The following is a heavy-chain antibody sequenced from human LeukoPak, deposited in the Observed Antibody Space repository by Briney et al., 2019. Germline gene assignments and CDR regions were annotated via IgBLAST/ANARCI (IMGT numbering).Heavy chain of an antibody. D-gene: IGHD3-22*01. CDR2: ISAYNGNT. Sequence: ASVKVSCKASGYTFTSYYMHWVRQAPGQGLEWMGWISAYNGNTNYAQKLQGRVTMTTDTSTSTAYMELRSLRSDDTAVYYCASRKIYYDSSGYYLTWFDPWGQGTLVTVSS. CDR1: GYTFTSYY. V-gene: IGHV1-18*04. J-gene: IGHJ5*02. CDR3: ASRKIYYDSSGYYLTWFDP.